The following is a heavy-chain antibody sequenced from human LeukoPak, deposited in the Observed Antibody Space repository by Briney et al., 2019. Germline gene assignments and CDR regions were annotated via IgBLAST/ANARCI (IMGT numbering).Heavy chain of an antibody. Sequence: GGSLRLSCAASGFIFSSYAMSWVRQALGKGLEWVSAISGSGGRTYHADSVKGRFTISRDNSKNTLYLQMNSLRAEDTAVYYCAKAGGASGKHYYYYYYMDVWGKGTTVTVSS. V-gene: IGHV3-23*01. J-gene: IGHJ6*03. CDR2: ISGSGGRT. D-gene: IGHD3-10*01. CDR1: GFIFSSYA. CDR3: AKAGGASGKHYYYYYYMDV.